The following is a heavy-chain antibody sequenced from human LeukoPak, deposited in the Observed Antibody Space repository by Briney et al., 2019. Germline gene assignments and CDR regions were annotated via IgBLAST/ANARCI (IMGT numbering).Heavy chain of an antibody. CDR1: GFTFSTDW. CDR2: IKPDGSEK. D-gene: IGHD7-27*01. CDR3: ARDWGHFAS. Sequence: GGSLRLPCAASGFTFSTDWMNRVRQAPGKGLEWVSNIKPDGSEKYYVDYGKGRFTISRDNSKNSLYLQMNSVRVEYTAVYYCARDWGHFASWGAGRLVTVSS. V-gene: IGHV3-7*01. J-gene: IGHJ5*01.